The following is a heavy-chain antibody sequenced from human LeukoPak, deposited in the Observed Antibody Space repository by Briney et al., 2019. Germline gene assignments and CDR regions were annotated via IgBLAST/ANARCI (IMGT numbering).Heavy chain of an antibody. CDR1: GYTFTSYG. J-gene: IGHJ4*02. Sequence: ASVKVSCKASGYTFTSYGISWVRQAPGQGLEWMGWISACNGNTNYAQKLQGRVTMTTDTSTSTAYMELRSLRSDDTAVYYCARDHGAAGQNNFDYWGQGTLVTVSS. V-gene: IGHV1-18*01. D-gene: IGHD6-13*01. CDR3: ARDHGAAGQNNFDY. CDR2: ISACNGNT.